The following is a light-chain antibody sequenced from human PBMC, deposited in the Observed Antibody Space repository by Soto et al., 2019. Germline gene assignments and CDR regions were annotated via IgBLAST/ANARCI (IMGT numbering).Light chain of an antibody. Sequence: QSVLTQSPSVSAAPGQKVTISCSGSNSNIGTNYVSWYQHLPGTAPKLLIYDDNKRPSGIPDRFSASKSGTSATLGITGLQTGDEADYYCGTWDSSLSAEVFGGGTKVTVL. J-gene: IGLJ2*01. CDR2: DDN. V-gene: IGLV1-51*01. CDR3: GTWDSSLSAEV. CDR1: NSNIGTNY.